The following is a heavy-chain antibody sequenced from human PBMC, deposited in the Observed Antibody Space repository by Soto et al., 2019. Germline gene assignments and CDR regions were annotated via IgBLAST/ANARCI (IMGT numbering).Heavy chain of an antibody. CDR3: ARGDIVATISDYYDSSGYYYDY. D-gene: IGHD3-22*01. CDR1: GGSISSYY. CDR2: IYYSGST. Sequence: SETLSLTCTVSGGSISSYYWSWIRPPPGKGLEWIGYIYYSGSTNYNPSLKSRVTISVDTSKNQFSLKLSSVTAADTAVYYCARGDIVATISDYYDSSGYYYDYWGQGTLVTVSS. V-gene: IGHV4-59*01. J-gene: IGHJ4*02.